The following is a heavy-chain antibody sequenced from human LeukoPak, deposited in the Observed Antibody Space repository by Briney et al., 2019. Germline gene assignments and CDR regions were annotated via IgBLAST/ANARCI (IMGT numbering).Heavy chain of an antibody. D-gene: IGHD1-26*01. CDR3: ARVPFMGYYYYMDV. CDR1: GGSISSGSYY. Sequence: PSETLSLTCTVSGGSISSGSYYWSWIPQPAGKGLEWIGRIYTSGSTNYNPSLKSRVTISVDTSKNQFSLKLSSVTAADTAVYYCARVPFMGYYYYMDVWGKGTTVTVSS. CDR2: IYTSGST. J-gene: IGHJ6*03. V-gene: IGHV4-61*02.